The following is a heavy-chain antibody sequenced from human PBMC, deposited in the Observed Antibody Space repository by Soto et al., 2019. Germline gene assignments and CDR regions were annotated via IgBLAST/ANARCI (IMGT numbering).Heavy chain of an antibody. CDR3: AKASTYYYDSSGYSGY. V-gene: IGHV3-23*01. D-gene: IGHD3-22*01. CDR1: GFTFSSYA. CDR2: ISGSGGST. J-gene: IGHJ4*02. Sequence: GGSLRLSCGASGFTFSSYAMSWVRQAPGKGLEWVSAISGSGGSTYYADSVKGRFTISRDNSKNTLYLQMNSLRAEDTAVYYCAKASTYYYDSSGYSGYWGQGTLVTVSS.